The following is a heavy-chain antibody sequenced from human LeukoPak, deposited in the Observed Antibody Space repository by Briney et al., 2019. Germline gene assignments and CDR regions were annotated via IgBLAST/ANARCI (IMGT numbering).Heavy chain of an antibody. J-gene: IGHJ4*02. CDR3: ARDALFGSGKTHLDF. CDR2: IKYDGSEA. D-gene: IGHD3-10*01. Sequence: PGGSLRLSCVASASEFTFNRYWMSWVRPAPGKGLEWVANIKYDGSEAYYVDSVKGRFSISRDNARNSLSLQMNSLTIDDTGVYFCARDALFGSGKTHLDFWGQGTLVSVSS. CDR1: EFTFNRYW. V-gene: IGHV3-7*04.